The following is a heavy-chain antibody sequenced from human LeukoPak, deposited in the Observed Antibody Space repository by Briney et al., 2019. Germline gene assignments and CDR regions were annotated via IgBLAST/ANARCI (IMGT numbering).Heavy chain of an antibody. CDR1: GYTFTSYG. CDR2: ISAYNGNT. Sequence: ASVKVSCKASGYTFTSYGISWVRQAPGQGLEWMGWISAYNGNTNYAQKLQGRVTMITDTSTSTAYMELRSLRSDDTAVYYCARDRDSSGYWDAFDIWGQGTMVTVSS. CDR3: ARDRDSSGYWDAFDI. J-gene: IGHJ3*02. V-gene: IGHV1-18*01. D-gene: IGHD3-22*01.